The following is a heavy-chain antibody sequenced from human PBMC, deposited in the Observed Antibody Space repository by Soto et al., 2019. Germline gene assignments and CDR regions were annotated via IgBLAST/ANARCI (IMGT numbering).Heavy chain of an antibody. CDR2: IYHSGNT. D-gene: IGHD3-3*01. CDR1: GDSISDRSFS. Sequence: SETLSLTCAVSGDSISDRSFSWSWIRQPSGKGLEWIGYIYHSGNTYYNPSLKSRVAISVDKSKNQFSLKVDSVTASDTAVYYCARAITLFGVLNLNRLDPWGQGTLVTVSS. V-gene: IGHV4-30-2*01. J-gene: IGHJ5*02. CDR3: ARAITLFGVLNLNRLDP.